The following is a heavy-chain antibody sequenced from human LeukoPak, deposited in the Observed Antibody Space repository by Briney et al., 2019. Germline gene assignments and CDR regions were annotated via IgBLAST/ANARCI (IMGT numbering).Heavy chain of an antibody. CDR2: IYYSGST. V-gene: IGHV4-61*01. Sequence: SETLSLTCTVSGGSVNSGSYYWNWVRQPPGKGLEWIGYIYYSGSTNYNPSLKSRVTTSVDTSKNQFSLKLSSVTAADTAVYYCARAAYSGSYHSDHWGQGTLVTVSS. CDR1: GGSVNSGSYY. J-gene: IGHJ4*02. CDR3: ARAAYSGSYHSDH. D-gene: IGHD1-26*01.